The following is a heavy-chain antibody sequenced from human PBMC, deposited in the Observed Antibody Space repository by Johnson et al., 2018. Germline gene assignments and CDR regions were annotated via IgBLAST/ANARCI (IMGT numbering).Heavy chain of an antibody. V-gene: IGHV3-30*18. J-gene: IGHJ6*02. CDR2: ISHDGSNT. D-gene: IGHD6-13*01. CDR1: GFTFSSHG. CDR3: ANGYSSSWFYYYGLDV. Sequence: QVQLQESGGGVVQPGKSXRLSCAASGFTFSSHGMHWVRQVPGKGLECVAVISHDGSNTYHADSGNGRFTISRDNSKNKMYLQRNSLRVADTAVYFCANGYSSSWFYYYGLDVWGQGTTVTVSS.